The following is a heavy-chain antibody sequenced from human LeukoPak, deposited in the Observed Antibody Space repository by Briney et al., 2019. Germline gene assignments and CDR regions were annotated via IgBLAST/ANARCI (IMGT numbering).Heavy chain of an antibody. V-gene: IGHV3-66*01. CDR3: ARDMGY. CDR1: GFTVSSNY. Sequence: PGGSLRLSCAASGFTVSSNYMSWVRQAPARGLEWVSLIYAGGNTYYADSVKGRFIISRDNSKNTLYLQMNSLRAEDTAVYYCARDMGYWGQGTLVTVSS. CDR2: IYAGGNT. J-gene: IGHJ4*02.